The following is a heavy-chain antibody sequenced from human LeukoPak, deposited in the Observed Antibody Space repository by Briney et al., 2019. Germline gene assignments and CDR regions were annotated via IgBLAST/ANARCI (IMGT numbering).Heavy chain of an antibody. V-gene: IGHV4-59*01. CDR3: TRGAGWLIDY. Sequence: TSETLSLTCTVSDDSISDYYRGWIRQPPGKGLEWIGYFHNSGTSTHNPSLKSRVTISADTSKNQFSLKLNSLTTADTAVYYCTRGAGWLIDYWGQGILVTVSS. CDR2: FHNSGTS. D-gene: IGHD3-16*01. J-gene: IGHJ4*02. CDR1: DDSISDYY.